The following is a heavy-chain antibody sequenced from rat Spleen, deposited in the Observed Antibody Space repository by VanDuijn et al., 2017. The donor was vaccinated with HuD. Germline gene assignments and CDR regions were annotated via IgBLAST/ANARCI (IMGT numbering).Heavy chain of an antibody. D-gene: IGHD1-12*02. V-gene: IGHV5-27*01. CDR3: AKDGFYDGTYYAVYVMDA. CDR1: GFTFSNYY. CDR2: ISAGGVST. Sequence: EVQLVESGGGLVQPGRSLKLSCAASGFTFSNYYMAWVRQAPTKGLEWVAYISAGGVSTYYRDSVKGRFTISRDNAENTLFLQMDSLRSEDTATYYCAKDGFYDGTYYAVYVMDAWGQGASVTVSS. J-gene: IGHJ4*01.